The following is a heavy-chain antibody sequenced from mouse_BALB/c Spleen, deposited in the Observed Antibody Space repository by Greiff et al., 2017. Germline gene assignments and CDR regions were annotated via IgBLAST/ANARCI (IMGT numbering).Heavy chain of an antibody. V-gene: IGHV5-6-5*01. CDR3: ARDGFAY. D-gene: IGHD1-1*02. CDR1: GFTFSSYA. J-gene: IGHJ3*01. CDR2: ISSGGST. Sequence: EVMLVESGGGLVKPGGSLKLSCAASGFTFSSYAMSWVRQTPEKRLEWVASISSGGSTYYPDSVKGRFTISRDNARNILYLQMSSLRSEDTAMYYCARDGFAYWGQGTLVTVSA.